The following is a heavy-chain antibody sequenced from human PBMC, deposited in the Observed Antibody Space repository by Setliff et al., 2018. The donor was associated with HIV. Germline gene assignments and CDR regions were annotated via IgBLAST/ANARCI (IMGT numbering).Heavy chain of an antibody. CDR2: IHTSGNT. D-gene: IGHD3-22*01. Sequence: SETLSLTCTVSGGSISSTNYFWGWIRQPPGKGLEWIGRIHTSGNTNYNPSLKSRVTISVDTSKNQFSLKLSSVTAADTAVYYCARTPEDYDQYFFDRWGQGTLVTVSS. J-gene: IGHJ4*02. V-gene: IGHV4-39*07. CDR1: GGSISSTNYF. CDR3: ARTPEDYDQYFFDR.